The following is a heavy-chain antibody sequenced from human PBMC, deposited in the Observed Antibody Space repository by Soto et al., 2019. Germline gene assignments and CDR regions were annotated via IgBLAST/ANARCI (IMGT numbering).Heavy chain of an antibody. CDR1: GGSISRFY. D-gene: IGHD2-2*02. J-gene: IGHJ6*02. CDR3: ARDLYVPGAIRGFYNYYGMDV. V-gene: IGHV4-59*01. CDR2: IDNSGTT. Sequence: LSLTCTVSGGSISRFYWTWIRQPPGTGLEWIGYIDNSGTTDYNPSLKSRVTISVDTSKNQFSLNLSSVTAADTAVYYCARDLYVPGAIRGFYNYYGMDVWGQGTTVTVSS.